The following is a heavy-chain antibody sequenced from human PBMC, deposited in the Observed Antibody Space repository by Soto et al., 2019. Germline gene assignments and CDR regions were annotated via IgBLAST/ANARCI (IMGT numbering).Heavy chain of an antibody. J-gene: IGHJ4*02. D-gene: IGHD3-22*01. CDR3: ARDSRAPAIVVVGVPGLDQ. CDR1: GFTFSTYA. V-gene: IGHV3-30-3*01. Sequence: QVQLVESGGGVVQPGRSLRLSCAASGFTFSTYAMHWVRQAPGTGLEWVAVISYDGINKYEADSVKGRFTISRDNSKNTLYLQMTSLRAEDTDVYYCARDSRAPAIVVVGVPGLDQWGQGALVTVSS. CDR2: ISYDGINK.